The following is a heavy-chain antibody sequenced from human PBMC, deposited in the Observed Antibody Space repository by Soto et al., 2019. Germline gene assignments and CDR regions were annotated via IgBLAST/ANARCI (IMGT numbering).Heavy chain of an antibody. J-gene: IGHJ4*02. Sequence: QVQLVQSGAEVRKPGASVNVSCKASGYTFTTYPIHWVRQAPGQRLEWMGWINSGNGKTKYAPKFQARVTITWDTSATTAKMELSSLTSEDTAVYYCARARYSSGWDLDFWGQGTRVSVSS. D-gene: IGHD6-19*01. V-gene: IGHV1-3*01. CDR3: ARARYSSGWDLDF. CDR1: GYTFTTYP. CDR2: INSGNGKT.